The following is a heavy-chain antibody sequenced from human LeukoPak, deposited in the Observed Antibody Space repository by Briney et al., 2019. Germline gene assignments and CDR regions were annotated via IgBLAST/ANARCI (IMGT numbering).Heavy chain of an antibody. D-gene: IGHD3-10*01. CDR3: ARENTYGSGTYYYYGIDV. Sequence: PGGSLRLSCAASAFTFSDYWMSWVRQPPGKGLEWVANIKGDGSEIYYMDSVKGRFTISRDNAKNSVFLQMNSLRAEDTAVYYCARENTYGSGTYYYYGIDVWGQGTTVTVSS. V-gene: IGHV3-7*05. J-gene: IGHJ6*02. CDR1: AFTFSDYW. CDR2: IKGDGSEI.